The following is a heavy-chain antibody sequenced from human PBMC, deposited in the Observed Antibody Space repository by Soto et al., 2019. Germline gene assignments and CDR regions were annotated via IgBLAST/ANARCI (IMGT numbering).Heavy chain of an antibody. J-gene: IGHJ6*02. CDR3: ARPGRYSSSSRGMDV. CDR2: INPSADST. Sequence: QVQLVQSGAEVKKPGASVKVSCKASGYTFISYYMHWVRQAPGQGLEWMGIINPSADSTSYAQKFQGRVTMTRDTSTSTVYMELRSLRSEDTAVYYCARPGRYSSSSRGMDVWGQGTTVTVSS. CDR1: GYTFISYY. D-gene: IGHD6-6*01. V-gene: IGHV1-46*01.